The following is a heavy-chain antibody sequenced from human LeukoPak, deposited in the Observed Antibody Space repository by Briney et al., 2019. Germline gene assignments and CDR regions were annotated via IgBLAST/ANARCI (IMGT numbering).Heavy chain of an antibody. CDR1: GGSISSYY. Sequence: SETLSLTCTVSGGSISSYYWSWTRQPPGKGLEWIGYIYYSGSTNYNPSLKSRVTISVDTSKNQFSLKLSSVTAADTAVYYCARRAAAPEMGAFDIWGQGTMVTVSP. CDR2: IYYSGST. J-gene: IGHJ3*02. V-gene: IGHV4-59*08. D-gene: IGHD6-13*01. CDR3: ARRAAAPEMGAFDI.